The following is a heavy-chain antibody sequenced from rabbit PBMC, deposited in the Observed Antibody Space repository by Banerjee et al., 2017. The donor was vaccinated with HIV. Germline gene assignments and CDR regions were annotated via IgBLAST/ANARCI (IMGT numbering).Heavy chain of an antibody. J-gene: IGHJ3*01. CDR1: GFSFSNKYV. CDR2: INTSSGNT. V-gene: IGHV1S45*01. CDR3: ARGGSVAGDGYDL. D-gene: IGHD6-1*01. Sequence: QEQLEESGGDLVKPEGSLTITCTASGFSFSNKYVMCWVRQAPGKGLEWIACINTSSGNTVYASWAKGRFTISKTSSTTVTLQMTSLTAADTATYFCARGGSVAGDGYDLWGQGTLVTVS.